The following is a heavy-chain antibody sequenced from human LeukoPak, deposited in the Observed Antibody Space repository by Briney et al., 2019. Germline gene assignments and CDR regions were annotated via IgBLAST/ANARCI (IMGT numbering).Heavy chain of an antibody. J-gene: IGHJ4*02. Sequence: GGSLRLACATSGFPFSDFSMSWVRQAPGKGLEWISTTNSGGTSTYYAESVKGRFTISRDNSKNTLYLRMSSLRVEDTAVYYCAKQAYARSLGEGGPGTLVSVSS. D-gene: IGHD2-8*01. V-gene: IGHV3-23*01. CDR3: AKQAYARSLGE. CDR1: GFPFSDFS. CDR2: TNSGGTST.